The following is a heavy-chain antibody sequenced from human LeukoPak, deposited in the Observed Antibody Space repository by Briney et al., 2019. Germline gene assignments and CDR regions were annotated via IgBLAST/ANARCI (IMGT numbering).Heavy chain of an antibody. CDR3: ASGVVTAMAFWFDP. CDR1: GGSISSYY. CDR2: INHSGST. D-gene: IGHD2-21*02. V-gene: IGHV4-34*01. Sequence: TSETLSLTCTVSGGSISSYYWSWIRQPPGKGLEWIGEINHSGSTNYNPSLKSRVTISVDTSKNQFSLKLSSVTAADTAVYYCASGVVTAMAFWFDPWGQGTLVTVSS. J-gene: IGHJ5*02.